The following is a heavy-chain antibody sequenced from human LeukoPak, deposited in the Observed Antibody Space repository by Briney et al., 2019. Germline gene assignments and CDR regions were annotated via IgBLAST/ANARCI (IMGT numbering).Heavy chain of an antibody. Sequence: GGSLRLSCAASGSTFSSYAMSWVRQAPGKGLEWVSAISGSGGSTYYADSVKGRFTISRDNSKNTLYLQMNSLRAEDTAVYYCATSSMVRGVIRRENWFDPWGQGTLVTVSS. D-gene: IGHD3-10*01. CDR3: ATSSMVRGVIRRENWFDP. V-gene: IGHV3-23*01. J-gene: IGHJ5*02. CDR1: GSTFSSYA. CDR2: ISGSGGST.